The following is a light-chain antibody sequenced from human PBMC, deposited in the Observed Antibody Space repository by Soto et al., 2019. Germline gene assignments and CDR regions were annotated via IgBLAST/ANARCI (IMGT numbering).Light chain of an antibody. CDR3: QQSSTIPYT. CDR1: QSMGTY. CDR2: AAS. J-gene: IGKJ2*01. Sequence: DIQMTQSPSSLPASVGDRVTLTCRASQSMGTYLNWYQQKPGKAPKLLIYAASSLQSGVPSRLSGSGSGTDFTLTISSLQPEDFATYYCQQSSTIPYTFGQGTKLEIE. V-gene: IGKV1-39*01.